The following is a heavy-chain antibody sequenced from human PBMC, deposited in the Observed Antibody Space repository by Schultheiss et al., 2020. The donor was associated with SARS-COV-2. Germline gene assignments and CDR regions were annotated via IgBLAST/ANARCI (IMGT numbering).Heavy chain of an antibody. CDR1: GFTFDDYA. CDR2: ISWNSGSI. CDR3: ARPYCTTTSCPTYYYFYDMDV. V-gene: IGHV3-9*01. J-gene: IGHJ6*02. D-gene: IGHD2-2*01. Sequence: GGSLRLSCAASGFTFDDYAMHWVRQAPGKGLEWVSGISWNSGSIGYADSVKGRFTISRDNSKNTLYLQMNSLRAEDTAVYYCARPYCTTTSCPTYYYFYDMDVWGQGTTVTVSS.